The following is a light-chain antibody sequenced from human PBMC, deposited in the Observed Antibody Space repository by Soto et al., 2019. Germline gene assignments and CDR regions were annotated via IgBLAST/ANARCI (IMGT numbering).Light chain of an antibody. CDR3: QQHNNWPQT. Sequence: EIVMTQSPATLSVSPGERATLSCRASQSVGSNLAWYQQKPGQAPRLLIYDVSTRATGIPARFSGSGSGTEFTLTISSLQSEDFAVYCCQQHNNWPQTFGQGTKVEIK. CDR1: QSVGSN. V-gene: IGKV3D-15*01. CDR2: DVS. J-gene: IGKJ1*01.